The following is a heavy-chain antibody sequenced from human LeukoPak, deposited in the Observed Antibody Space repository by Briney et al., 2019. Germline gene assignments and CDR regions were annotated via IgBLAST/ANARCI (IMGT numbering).Heavy chain of an antibody. CDR2: IYPGDSDT. V-gene: IGHV5-51*01. D-gene: IGHD4-11*01. CDR3: ARGDYSKGAFDV. Sequence: VESLKISCKGSGYKFTSDWIGWVRQMPGKGLEWMGIIYPGDSDTRYSPSFQGQVTISADKSSSTSYLQWSSLKASDTAMYYCARGDYSKGAFDVWGQGTMVTVSS. CDR1: GYKFTSDW. J-gene: IGHJ3*01.